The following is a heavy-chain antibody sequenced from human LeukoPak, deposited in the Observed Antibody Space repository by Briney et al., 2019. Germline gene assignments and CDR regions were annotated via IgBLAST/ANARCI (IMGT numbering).Heavy chain of an antibody. V-gene: IGHV1-2*04. CDR1: GYTFTGYY. Sequence: ASVKVSCKASGYTFTGYYMHWVRQAPGQGLEWMGWINPNSGGTNYAQKFQGWVIMTRDTSISTAYMELSRLRSDDTAVYYCARRTTVGDFDYWGQGTLVTVSS. CDR2: INPNSGGT. D-gene: IGHD4-17*01. CDR3: ARRTTVGDFDY. J-gene: IGHJ4*02.